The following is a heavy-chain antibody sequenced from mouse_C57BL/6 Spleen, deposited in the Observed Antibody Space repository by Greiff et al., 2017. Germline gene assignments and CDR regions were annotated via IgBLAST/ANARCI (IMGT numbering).Heavy chain of an antibody. CDR2: ISSGGSYT. V-gene: IGHV5-6*01. CDR1: GFTFSSYG. D-gene: IGHD2-4*01. CDR3: ARNYDGDYYAMDY. J-gene: IGHJ4*01. Sequence: EVMLVESGGDLVKPGGSLKLSCAASGFTFSSYGMSWVRQTPDKRLEWVATISSGGSYTYYPDSVKGRFTISRDNDKNTLYLQMGSLKSEDTAMYYCARNYDGDYYAMDYWGQGTSVTVSS.